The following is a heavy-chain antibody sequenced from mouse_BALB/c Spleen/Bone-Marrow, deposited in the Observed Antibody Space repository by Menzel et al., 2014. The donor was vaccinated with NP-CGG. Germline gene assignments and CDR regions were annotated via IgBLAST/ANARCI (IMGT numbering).Heavy chain of an antibody. CDR1: GYTFTSYW. CDR3: TRDDGSFAY. V-gene: IGHV1-69*02. D-gene: IGHD2-3*01. Sequence: VQLQQSGAELVRPGASVKLSCKASGYTFTSYWINWVKPRPGQGLEWIGNIYPSDSYTNYNQKFKDKATLTVDKSSSTAYMQLSSPTSEDSAVYYCTRDDGSFAYWGQGTLVTVSA. J-gene: IGHJ3*01. CDR2: IYPSDSYT.